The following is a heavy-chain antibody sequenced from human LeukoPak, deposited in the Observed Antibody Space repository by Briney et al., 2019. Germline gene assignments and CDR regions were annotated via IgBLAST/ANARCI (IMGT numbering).Heavy chain of an antibody. CDR3: ARDWEVRGFDY. CDR2: ISAYNGNT. V-gene: IGHV1-18*01. J-gene: IGHJ4*02. CDR1: GYTFTSYG. D-gene: IGHD1-26*01. Sequence: ASVKVSCKASGYTFTSYGISWVRQAPGQGLEWMGWISAYNGNTNYAQKFQGRVTMTRDTSISTAYMELSRLRSDDTAVYYCARDWEVRGFDYWGQGTLVTVSS.